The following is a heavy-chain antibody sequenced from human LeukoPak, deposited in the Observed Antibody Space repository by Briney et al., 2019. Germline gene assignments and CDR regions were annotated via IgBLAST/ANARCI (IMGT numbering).Heavy chain of an antibody. Sequence: PGGSLRLSCAVSGFTFSGYNMNWVRQAPGEGLEWIAYISSTSVIYYADSLKGRFTISRDNAKNSLYLQMNSLRVDDTAVYYCAREGDGGNSGFAYWGQGTLVTVSS. D-gene: IGHD4-23*01. CDR3: AREGDGGNSGFAY. CDR1: GFTFSGYN. V-gene: IGHV3-48*01. CDR2: ISSTSVI. J-gene: IGHJ4*02.